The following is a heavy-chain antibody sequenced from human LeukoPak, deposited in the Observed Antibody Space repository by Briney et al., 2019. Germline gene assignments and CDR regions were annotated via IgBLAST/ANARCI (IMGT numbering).Heavy chain of an antibody. CDR2: IYHSGST. CDR3: ARNPVTTSHPYYYYMDV. J-gene: IGHJ6*03. Sequence: PSETLSLTCTVSGYSISSGYYWGWIRQPPGKGLEWIGSIYHSGSTYYNPSLKSRVTISVDTSKNQFSLKLSSVTAADTAVYYCARNPVTTSHPYYYYMDVWGKGTTVTVSS. V-gene: IGHV4-38-2*02. CDR1: GYSISSGYY. D-gene: IGHD4-17*01.